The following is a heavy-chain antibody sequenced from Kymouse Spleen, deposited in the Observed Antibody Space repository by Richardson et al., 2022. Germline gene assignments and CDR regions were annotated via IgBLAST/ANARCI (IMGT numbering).Heavy chain of an antibody. V-gene: IGHV4-61*01. CDR1: GGSVSSGSYY. J-gene: IGHJ4*02. D-gene: IGHD5-18,IGHD5-18*01. Sequence: QVQLQESGPGLVKPSETLSLTCTVSGGSVSSGSYYWSWIRQPPGKGLEWIGYIYYSGSTNYNPSLKSRVTISVDTSKNQFSLKLSSVTAADTAVYYCARGGTAMVTVDYWGQGTLVTVSS. CDR3: ARGGTAMVTVDY. CDR2: IYYSGST.